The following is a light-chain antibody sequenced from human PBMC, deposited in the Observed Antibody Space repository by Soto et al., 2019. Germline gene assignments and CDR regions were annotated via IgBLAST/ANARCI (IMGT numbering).Light chain of an antibody. Sequence: QSALTQPPSASGSPGQSVTISCTGTSSDVGGYNYVSWYQQHQGKAPKLMIYEVFKPPSGVPDRFSGSKSGNTASLTVSGLQAEDEADYYCSSYAGSNNFDVFGTGTKLTVL. V-gene: IGLV2-8*01. CDR2: EVF. CDR1: SSDVGGYNY. CDR3: SSYAGSNNFDV. J-gene: IGLJ1*01.